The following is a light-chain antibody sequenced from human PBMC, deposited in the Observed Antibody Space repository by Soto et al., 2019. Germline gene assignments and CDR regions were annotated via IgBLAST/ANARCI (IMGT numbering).Light chain of an antibody. Sequence: IVMTQTPLSLPVTPGEPASISCRSSHSLLNSVDGNTYLDWYLQKPGQSPRLLIYTLSSRASGVPDRFSGSGSGTGFTLKISRVEAEDVGIYYCMQRIEFPYTFGQGTKLELK. J-gene: IGKJ2*01. CDR1: HSLLNSVDGNTY. CDR3: MQRIEFPYT. CDR2: TLS. V-gene: IGKV2-40*01.